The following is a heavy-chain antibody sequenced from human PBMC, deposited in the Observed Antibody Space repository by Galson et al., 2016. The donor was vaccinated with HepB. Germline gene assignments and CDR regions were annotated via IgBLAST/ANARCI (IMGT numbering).Heavy chain of an antibody. Sequence: TLSLTCTVSRGSINSGDYYWSWLRQSPGKGLEWVGYIYFSGTTSYNPSLKSRVTISIDTSKNPFSLGLISVTAADTAVYYCASFPLFGTYTDYGTGAFHVWGQGTLVTVSS. V-gene: IGHV4-30-4*01. D-gene: IGHD4-17*01. CDR3: ASFPLFGTYTDYGTGAFHV. CDR1: RGSINSGDYY. CDR2: IYFSGTT. J-gene: IGHJ3*01.